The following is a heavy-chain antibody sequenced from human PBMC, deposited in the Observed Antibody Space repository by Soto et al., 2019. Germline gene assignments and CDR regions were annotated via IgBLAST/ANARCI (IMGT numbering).Heavy chain of an antibody. J-gene: IGHJ6*02. CDR2: IIPIFGTA. CDR3: ARDISPDPVYVISWDVNYYYGMDV. D-gene: IGHD2-8*01. V-gene: IGHV1-69*13. Sequence: SVKVSCKASGGTFSSYAISWVRQAPGQGLEWMGGIIPIFGTANYAQKFQGRVTITADESTSTAYMELSSLRSEDTAVYYCARDISPDPVYVISWDVNYYYGMDVWGQGTTVTVSS. CDR1: GGTFSSYA.